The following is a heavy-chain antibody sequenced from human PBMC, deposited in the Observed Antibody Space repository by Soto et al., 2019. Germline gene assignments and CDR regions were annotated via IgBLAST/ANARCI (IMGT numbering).Heavy chain of an antibody. J-gene: IGHJ6*02. Sequence: PSETLSLTCTVSGGSISSYYWSWIRQPPGKGLEWIGYIYYSGSTNYNPSLKSRVTISVDTSKNQFSLKLSSVTAADTAVYYCARWNRYGDYYYYYNTDVWGQGTTVTVSS. CDR1: GGSISSYY. D-gene: IGHD4-17*01. V-gene: IGHV4-59*01. CDR3: ARWNRYGDYYYYYNTDV. CDR2: IYYSGST.